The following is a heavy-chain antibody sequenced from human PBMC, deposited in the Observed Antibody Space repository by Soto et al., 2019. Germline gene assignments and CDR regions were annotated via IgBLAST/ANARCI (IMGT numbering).Heavy chain of an antibody. V-gene: IGHV4-59*01. Sequence: SETLSLTCTVSGGSMINYFWTWILQPPWKGLEWIGYIHYSGTTSFFPSYNPSLRSRVTISEDTSKNQFSLKLLSVTTADTAVYFCAAGEASSRNLAPYYLDFWGQGTLVTVSS. D-gene: IGHD6-13*01. CDR2: IHYSGTT. J-gene: IGHJ4*02. CDR3: AAGEASSRNLAPYYLDF. CDR1: GGSMINYF.